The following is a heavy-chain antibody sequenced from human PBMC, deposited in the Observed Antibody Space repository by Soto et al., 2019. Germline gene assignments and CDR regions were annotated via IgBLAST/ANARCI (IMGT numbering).Heavy chain of an antibody. CDR1: GGTFSSYT. D-gene: IGHD2-21*01. V-gene: IGHV1-69*02. J-gene: IGHJ3*02. CDR2: IIPILGIA. CDR3: ALPRVVPFAFDI. Sequence: SVKVSCKASGGTFSSYTISWVRQAPGQGLEWMGRIIPILGIANYAQKFQGRVTITADKSTSTAYMELSSLGSEGTAVYYCALPRVVPFAFDIWGQGTMVTVSS.